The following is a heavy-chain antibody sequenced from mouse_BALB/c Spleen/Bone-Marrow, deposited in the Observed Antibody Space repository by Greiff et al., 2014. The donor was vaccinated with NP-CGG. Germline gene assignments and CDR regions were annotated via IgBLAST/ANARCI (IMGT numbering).Heavy chain of an antibody. CDR2: IDPANGNT. CDR1: GFNIKDTY. J-gene: IGHJ4*01. D-gene: IGHD2-10*02. CDR3: ARGIFLYGNFLLDY. V-gene: IGHV14-3*02. Sequence: EVKLQESGAEPVKPGASVKLSCTASGFNIKDTYMHWVKQRPEQGLEWIGRIDPANGNTKYDPKFQGKATITADTSSNTAYLQLSSLTSEDTAVYYCARGIFLYGNFLLDYWGQGTSVTVSS.